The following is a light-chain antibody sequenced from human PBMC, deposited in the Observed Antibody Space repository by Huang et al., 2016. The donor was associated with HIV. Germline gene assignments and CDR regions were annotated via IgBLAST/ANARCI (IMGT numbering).Light chain of an antibody. Sequence: EIVMTQSPATLSVSPGARATLSCRASQTVSSNLAWYQQKPGQAPRLLIYGASTRATGIPARFIGSGSGTEFSLTISSLQSEDFAVYYCQHYNNWPPWTFGHGTKVEIK. V-gene: IGKV3-15*01. J-gene: IGKJ1*01. CDR1: QTVSSN. CDR2: GAS. CDR3: QHYNNWPPWT.